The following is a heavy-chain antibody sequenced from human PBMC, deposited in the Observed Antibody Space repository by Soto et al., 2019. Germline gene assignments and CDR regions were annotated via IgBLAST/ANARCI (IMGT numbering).Heavy chain of an antibody. CDR3: ARDLTGYSSGWIAFDI. J-gene: IGHJ3*02. V-gene: IGHV3-33*01. CDR2: IWYDGSNK. Sequence: QVQLVESGGGVVQPGRSLRLSCAASGFTFSSYGMHWVRQAPGKGLEWVAVIWYDGSNKYYADSVKGRFTISRDNSKNTLYLQMNRLRAEDTAVYYCARDLTGYSSGWIAFDIWGQGTMVTVSS. CDR1: GFTFSSYG. D-gene: IGHD6-19*01.